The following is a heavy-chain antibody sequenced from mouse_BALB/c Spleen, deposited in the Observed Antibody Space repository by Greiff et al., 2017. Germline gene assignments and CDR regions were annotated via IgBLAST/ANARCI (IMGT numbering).Heavy chain of an antibody. Sequence: VQLQQPGAELVKPGASVKLSCKASGYTFTSYWMHWVKQRPGQGLEWIGEINPSNGRTNYNEKFKSKATLTVDKSSSTAYMQLSSLTSEDSAVYYCARYGGNYDAWFAYWGQGTLVTVSA. V-gene: IGHV1S81*02. CDR3: ARYGGNYDAWFAY. D-gene: IGHD2-1*01. CDR2: INPSNGRT. CDR1: GYTFTSYW. J-gene: IGHJ3*01.